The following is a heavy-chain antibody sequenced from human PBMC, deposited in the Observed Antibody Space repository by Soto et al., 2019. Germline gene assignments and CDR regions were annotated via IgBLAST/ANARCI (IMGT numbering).Heavy chain of an antibody. J-gene: IGHJ6*02. Sequence: QVQLVESGGGLVKPGGSLRLSCAASGFTFSDYYMNWIRQPPGKGLEWVSYISRSGSPIYYADSVKGRFTISRDNAKNSLYLQMNSLRAEDTAVYYCARPTASIFVIERWDGLAVWGQGTTVTVSS. CDR1: GFTFSDYY. CDR3: ARPTASIFVIERWDGLAV. CDR2: ISRSGSPI. D-gene: IGHD3-3*01. V-gene: IGHV3-11*01.